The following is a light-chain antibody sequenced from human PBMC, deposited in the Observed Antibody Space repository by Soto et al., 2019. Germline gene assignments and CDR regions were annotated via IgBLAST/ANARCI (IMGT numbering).Light chain of an antibody. J-gene: IGKJ1*01. CDR2: DAS. Sequence: AIQLTQSPSYLSASVGDRVTITCRASHGVSSYLAWYQQKPGKAPKLLIYDASSLESGVPSRFSGSGSGTEFTLTISSLQPDDFATYYCQQYNSYWTFGQGTKVDIK. V-gene: IGKV1-13*02. CDR3: QQYNSYWT. CDR1: HGVSSY.